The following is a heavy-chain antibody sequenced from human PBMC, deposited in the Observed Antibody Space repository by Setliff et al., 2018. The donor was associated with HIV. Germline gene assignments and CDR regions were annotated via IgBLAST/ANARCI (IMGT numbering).Heavy chain of an antibody. J-gene: IGHJ4*02. CDR1: GGTFNNHA. Sequence: SVKVSCKTSGGTFNNHAITWVRQAPGQGLEWMGEFIPFFGTTNYAQEFQGRLSFTADASTNTAYMELSSLRSEDTAVFYCGRGKHYSSGSPPLYDSWGQGTLVTVSS. CDR3: GRGKHYSSGSPPLYDS. D-gene: IGHD3-10*01. V-gene: IGHV1-69*13. CDR2: FIPFFGTT.